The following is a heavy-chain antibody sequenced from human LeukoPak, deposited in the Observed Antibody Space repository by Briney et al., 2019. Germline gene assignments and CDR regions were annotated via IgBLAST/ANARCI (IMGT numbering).Heavy chain of an antibody. Sequence: SSVKVSCKASGGTFSSYAISWVRQAPGQGLEWMGGIIPIFGTANYAQKFQGRVTITTDESTSTAYMELSSLRSEDTAVYYCARTGGYCSSTSCYIPFDYWGQGTLVTVSS. V-gene: IGHV1-69*05. CDR3: ARTGGYCSSTSCYIPFDY. CDR2: IIPIFGTA. D-gene: IGHD2-2*02. J-gene: IGHJ4*02. CDR1: GGTFSSYA.